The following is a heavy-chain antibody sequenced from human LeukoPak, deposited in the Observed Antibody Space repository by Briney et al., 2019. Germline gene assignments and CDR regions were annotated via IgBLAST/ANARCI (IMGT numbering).Heavy chain of an antibody. V-gene: IGHV3-7*05. CDR2: IKPDGNEE. J-gene: IGHJ4*02. CDR3: AREAGWDKFDY. D-gene: IGHD6-19*01. Sequence: GGSLRLSCAASGFTFSSYWMSWVRQAPGKGLEWVANIKPDGNEEYYVDSAKGRFTISRDDAKNSLYLQINSLRADDTAMYYCAREAGWDKFDYWGQGTLVTVSS. CDR1: GFTFSSYW.